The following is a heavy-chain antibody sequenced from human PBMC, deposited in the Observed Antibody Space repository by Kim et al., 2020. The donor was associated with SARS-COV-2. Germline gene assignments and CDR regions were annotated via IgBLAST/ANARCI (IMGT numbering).Heavy chain of an antibody. CDR1: GGSFSGYY. J-gene: IGHJ4*02. Sequence: SETLSLTCAVYGGSFSGYYWSWIRQPPGKGLEWIGEINHSGSTNYNPSLNSRVTISVDTSKNQFSLKLSSVTAADTAVYYCAVHRYGIAVAGTNYWGQGTLVTVSS. D-gene: IGHD6-19*01. CDR3: AVHRYGIAVAGTNY. CDR2: INHSGST. V-gene: IGHV4-34*01.